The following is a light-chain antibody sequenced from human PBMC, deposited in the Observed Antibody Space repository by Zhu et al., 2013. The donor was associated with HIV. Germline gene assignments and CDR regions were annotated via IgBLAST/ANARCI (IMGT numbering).Light chain of an antibody. J-gene: IGKJ2*01. V-gene: IGKV2-28*01. CDR1: QSLLNRHGHNC. CDR3: MRSLETPYY. CDR2: LAS. Sequence: VLTQSPLYLPVTPGETASISCRASQSLLNRHGHNCLDWFLQRPGQSPQLLIYLASTRASGVPDRFSGSGSGRDFTLKISRVEPEDVGIYFCMRSLETPYYFGRGDQAG.